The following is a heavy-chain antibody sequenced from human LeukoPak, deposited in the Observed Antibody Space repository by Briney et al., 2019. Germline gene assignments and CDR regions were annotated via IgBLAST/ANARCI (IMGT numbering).Heavy chain of an antibody. CDR1: GFTLSSYW. CDR2: IKQDGSER. V-gene: IGHV3-7*01. J-gene: IGHJ4*02. CDR3: ASAADGYKE. D-gene: IGHD5-24*01. Sequence: GESLRLSCAASGFTLSSYWMSWVRQAPEKGLEWVANIKQDGSERYYVDSVKGRFTISRDNAKNSLYLQMNSLRAEDTAVYYCASAADGYKEWGQGTLVTVSS.